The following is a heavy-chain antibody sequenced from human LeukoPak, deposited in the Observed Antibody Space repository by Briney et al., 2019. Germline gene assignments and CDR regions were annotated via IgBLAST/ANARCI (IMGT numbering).Heavy chain of an antibody. Sequence: GGSLRLSCAASGFTISSNYMSRVRQAPGKGLEWVSVIYNGGTTYYADSVRGRFTISRDNSKNTLYLQMNSLRAGDTAVYYCARAGDGYNLDYWGQGTPVTVSS. D-gene: IGHD5-24*01. CDR3: ARAGDGYNLDY. V-gene: IGHV3-66*01. CDR1: GFTISSNY. CDR2: IYNGGTT. J-gene: IGHJ4*02.